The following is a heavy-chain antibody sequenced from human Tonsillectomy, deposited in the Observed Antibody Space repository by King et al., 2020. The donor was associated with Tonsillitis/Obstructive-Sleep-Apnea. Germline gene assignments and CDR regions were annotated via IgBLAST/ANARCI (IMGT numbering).Heavy chain of an antibody. Sequence: QMQLQESGPGVVKPSETLSLTCTVSVGSISSSGYYWGWIRQPPGKGLEWIGTIYYSGTTYYNPSLKSRVTVSVDTSKNQFSLKLTSVSAADTAVYYGARHKEDNSYYYYMDVGGKGTTVTVSS. CDR3: ARHKEDNSYYYYMDV. J-gene: IGHJ6*03. CDR2: IYYSGTT. V-gene: IGHV4-39*01. CDR1: VGSISSSGYY.